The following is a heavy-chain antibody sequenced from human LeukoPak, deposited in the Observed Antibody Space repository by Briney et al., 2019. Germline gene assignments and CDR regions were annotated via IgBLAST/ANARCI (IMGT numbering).Heavy chain of an antibody. V-gene: IGHV3-23*01. D-gene: IGHD3-10*01. CDR1: GFTFSSYA. CDR2: ISGSGGST. Sequence: PGGSLRLSCAASGFTFSSYAMSWVRQAPGKGLEWVSAISGSGGSTYYADSVKGRFTISRDNSKNTLYLQMNSLRAEDTAVYYCAKARILWFGEWYYFDYWGQETLVTVSS. J-gene: IGHJ4*02. CDR3: AKARILWFGEWYYFDY.